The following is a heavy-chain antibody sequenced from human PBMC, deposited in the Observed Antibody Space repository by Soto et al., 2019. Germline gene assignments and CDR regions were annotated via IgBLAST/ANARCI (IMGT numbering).Heavy chain of an antibody. V-gene: IGHV1-46*03. CDR2: INPNGGST. Sequence: QVQLVQPGAEVKKPGASVKFSCKASGYIFTNFYIHRVRQAPGQGREWIGIINPNGGSTNYAQNFPVSVTMTRDTSTSTVYIDLSSLRSEDTAVYSCSRGPASGAYWGQGTLITVSS. J-gene: IGHJ4*02. CDR1: GYIFTNFY. CDR3: SRGPASGAY.